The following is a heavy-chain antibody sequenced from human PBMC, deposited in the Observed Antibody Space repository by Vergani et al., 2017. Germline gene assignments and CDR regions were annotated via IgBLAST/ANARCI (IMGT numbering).Heavy chain of an antibody. Sequence: EVQLVESGGVVVQPGGSLRLSCAASGFTFDDYTMHWVRPAPGKGLEWVSLISWDGGRTYYAVSVKGRFTISRENSKHSLYLQMNSLRAEDTAVYYCAKDGSRPLNWNLYYYYSYMDGWGKGTTVTVSS. J-gene: IGHJ6*03. CDR3: AKDGSRPLNWNLYYYYSYMDG. D-gene: IGHD1-1*01. CDR1: GFTFDDYT. CDR2: ISWDGGRT. V-gene: IGHV3-43*01.